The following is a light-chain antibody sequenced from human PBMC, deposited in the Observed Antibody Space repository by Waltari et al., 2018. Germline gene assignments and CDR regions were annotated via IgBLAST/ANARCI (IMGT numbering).Light chain of an antibody. Sequence: DIQMTQSPSTLSASVGHTITITCRPSQSISNYLAWYQQKPGKAPKLLIYNASRSGSGVPSSFSGSGSGTEFTLTISSLQPDDFATYYCQQYNTYSSFGQGTKLGIK. CDR3: QQYNTYSS. CDR1: QSISNY. CDR2: NAS. V-gene: IGKV1-5*03. J-gene: IGKJ2*03.